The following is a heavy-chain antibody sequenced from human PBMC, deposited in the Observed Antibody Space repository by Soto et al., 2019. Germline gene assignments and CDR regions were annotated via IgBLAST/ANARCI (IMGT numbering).Heavy chain of an antibody. J-gene: IGHJ4*02. V-gene: IGHV2-5*02. CDR3: AHGTGYLFDY. CDR1: GFSLSTSGEG. D-gene: IGHD6-25*01. CDR2: IYWEDDK. Sequence: QITLKESGRTLVKPTQTLTLTCTFAGFSLSTSGEGVGWIRQPPGKALEWLAVIYWEDDKRYSPSLKSRLTITKDTSKNQVVLTMTNMDPVDTGTYYCAHGTGYLFDYWGQGTLVTVSS.